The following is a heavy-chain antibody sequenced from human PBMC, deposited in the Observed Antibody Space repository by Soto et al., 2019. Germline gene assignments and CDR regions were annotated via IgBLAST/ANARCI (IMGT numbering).Heavy chain of an antibody. CDR2: IWYDGSNK. V-gene: IGHV3-33*01. Sequence: QVQLVESGGGVVQPGRSLRLSCAASGFTFSSYGMHWVRQAPGKGLEWVAVIWYDGSNKYYADSVKGRFTISRDNSKNTLYLQMNSLRAEDTAVYYCARNGGLDAFDIWGQGTMVTVSS. CDR1: GFTFSSYG. CDR3: ARNGGLDAFDI. J-gene: IGHJ3*02.